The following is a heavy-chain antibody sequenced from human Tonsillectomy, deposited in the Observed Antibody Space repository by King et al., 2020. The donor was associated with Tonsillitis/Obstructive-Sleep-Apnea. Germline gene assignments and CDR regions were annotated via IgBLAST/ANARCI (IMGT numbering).Heavy chain of an antibody. Sequence: QLRESGSGLVKPSQTLSLTCAVSGGSISSGGYSWSWIRQPPGKGLEWIGYIYHSGSTYYNPSLKSRVTISVDRSKNQFSLKLSSVTAADTAVYYCARGGFGELLSDYFDYWGQGTLVTVSS. CDR3: ARGGFGELLSDYFDY. CDR1: GGSISSGGYS. V-gene: IGHV4-30-2*01. J-gene: IGHJ4*02. CDR2: IYHSGST. D-gene: IGHD3-10*01.